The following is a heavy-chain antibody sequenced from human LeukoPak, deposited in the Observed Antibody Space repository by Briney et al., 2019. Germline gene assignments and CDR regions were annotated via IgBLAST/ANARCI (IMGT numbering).Heavy chain of an antibody. CDR2: IKEDGRGI. CDR3: VRGSGWFFGL. CDR1: QFIISYDW. Sequence: SGGSLRLSCAASQFIISYDWMHWVRQAPGKGLEWVASIKEDGRGIHYLDSVKGRFSISRDNAKNSLYLEMNTLRAEDTAVYYCVRGSGWFFGLWGQGSLVTVSS. J-gene: IGHJ4*02. V-gene: IGHV3-7*01. D-gene: IGHD6-19*01.